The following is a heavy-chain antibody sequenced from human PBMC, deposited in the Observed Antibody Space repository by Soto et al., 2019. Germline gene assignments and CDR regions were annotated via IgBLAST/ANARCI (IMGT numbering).Heavy chain of an antibody. CDR3: ARMAASGSLNWFDP. Sequence: QVQLVQSGAEVKKPEASVKVSCKASGYTFTNYEINWVRQATGQGLEWMGWMNPGSGNTGYAHKFQGRVTMTRNISISTAYMELSRLGSDDTAIYYCARMAASGSLNWFDPWGQGTLVTVSS. D-gene: IGHD3-10*01. V-gene: IGHV1-8*01. J-gene: IGHJ5*02. CDR1: GYTFTNYE. CDR2: MNPGSGNT.